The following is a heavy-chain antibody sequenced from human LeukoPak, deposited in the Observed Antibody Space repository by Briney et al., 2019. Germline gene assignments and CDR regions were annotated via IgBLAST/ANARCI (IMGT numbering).Heavy chain of an antibody. CDR2: ISAYNGNT. CDR3: ARDQSHYDILIEFDP. V-gene: IGHV1-18*01. CDR1: GYTFTSYG. J-gene: IGHJ5*02. D-gene: IGHD3-9*01. Sequence: ASVKVSCKASGYTFTSYGISWVRQAPGQGLEWMGWISAYNGNTNYAQKLQGRVTMTTDTSTSTAYMELRSLRSDDTAVYYCARDQSHYDILIEFDPWGQGTLVTVSS.